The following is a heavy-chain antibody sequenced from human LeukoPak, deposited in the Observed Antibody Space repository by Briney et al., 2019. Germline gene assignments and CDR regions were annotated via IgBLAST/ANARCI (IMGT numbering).Heavy chain of an antibody. CDR3: ARARYVNSFYAFDI. D-gene: IGHD3-9*01. Sequence: PSDTLSLTCTVSVRSVNRGVYYWSWIRQPPGKGLDRIGYINYSGSTDYNPSLKSRVTISVDTSKNQFFLKLSSVTAADTAVYYCARARYVNSFYAFDIWGQGTLVTVSS. CDR2: INYSGST. CDR1: VRSVNRGVYY. V-gene: IGHV4-61*08. J-gene: IGHJ3*02.